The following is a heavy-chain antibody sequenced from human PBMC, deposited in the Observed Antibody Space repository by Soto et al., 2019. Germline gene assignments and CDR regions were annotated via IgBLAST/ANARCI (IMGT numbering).Heavy chain of an antibody. Sequence: VQLVQSGAEVKRPGSSVKVSCKASGDTFNFYSINWVRQAPGLGLEWMGRVNPILSMSNYAQRFQGRVTMTEDKSTSTAYMELSGFRSEDTANYYCATSYGSGYRAFDFWGQGALVTVSS. D-gene: IGHD3-10*01. CDR2: VNPILSMS. CDR3: ATSYGSGYRAFDF. V-gene: IGHV1-69*04. CDR1: GDTFNFYS. J-gene: IGHJ4*02.